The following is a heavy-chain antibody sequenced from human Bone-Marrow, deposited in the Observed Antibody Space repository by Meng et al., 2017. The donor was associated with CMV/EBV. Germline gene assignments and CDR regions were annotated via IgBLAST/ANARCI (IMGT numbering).Heavy chain of an antibody. J-gene: IGHJ6*02. V-gene: IGHV1-8*03. CDR3: ARGGSGWHTTYYYYGRDV. CDR1: GYTFTSYD. Sequence: ASVKVSCKASGYTFTSYDINWVRQATGQGLEWMGWMNPNSGNTGYAQKFQGRVTITRNTSISTAYMELSSLRSEDTAVYYCARGGSGWHTTYYYYGRDVWGQGNTVNV. D-gene: IGHD6-19*01. CDR2: MNPNSGNT.